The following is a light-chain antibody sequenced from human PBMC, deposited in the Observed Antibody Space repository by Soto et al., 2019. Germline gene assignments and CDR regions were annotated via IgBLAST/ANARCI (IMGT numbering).Light chain of an antibody. CDR3: QQYYSTPYT. CDR2: WAS. Sequence: DIVMTQSPDSLAVSLGERATINCKSSQSVLYSSNNKNYLAWYQQKPGQPPKLLIYWASTRESGVPDRFSGSGSGIYFTLTISSLRAEDVAVYYCQQYYSTPYTFGQGTKLEIK. V-gene: IGKV4-1*01. J-gene: IGKJ2*01. CDR1: QSVLYSSNNKNY.